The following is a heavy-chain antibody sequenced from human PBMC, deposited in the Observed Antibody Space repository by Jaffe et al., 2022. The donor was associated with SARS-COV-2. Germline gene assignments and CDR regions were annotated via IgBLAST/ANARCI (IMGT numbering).Heavy chain of an antibody. V-gene: IGHV3-30*04. J-gene: IGHJ4*02. CDR2: ISSDGKDT. D-gene: IGHD3-16*01. CDR3: ARDGGKNYFFVYYFDY. Sequence: QVQLVESGGGGVQPGRSLRLSCTGTGFTFGNYAIHWVRQAPGKGLEWMALISSDGKDTYYADSVRGRFTLSRDNSQNTVYLQIDSLRTEDTAVYYCARDGGKNYFFVYYFDYWGQGTLVTVSS. CDR1: GFTFGNYA.